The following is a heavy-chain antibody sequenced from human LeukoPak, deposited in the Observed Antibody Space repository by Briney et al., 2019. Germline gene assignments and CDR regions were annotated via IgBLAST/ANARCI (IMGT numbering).Heavy chain of an antibody. Sequence: ASVKVSCKASGYTFTGYYMHWVRQAPGQGLEWMGWINPNSGGTNYAQKFQGRVTMTRNTSISTAYMELSSLRSEDTAVYYCARYPPLLRFLEWSYYYYGMDVWGQGTTVTVSS. CDR3: ARYPPLLRFLEWSYYYYGMDV. CDR2: INPNSGGT. D-gene: IGHD3-3*01. CDR1: GYTFTGYY. J-gene: IGHJ6*02. V-gene: IGHV1-2*02.